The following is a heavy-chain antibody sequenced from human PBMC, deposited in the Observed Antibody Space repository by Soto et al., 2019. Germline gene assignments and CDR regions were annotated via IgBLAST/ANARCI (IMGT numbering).Heavy chain of an antibody. CDR1: GYTFSGFY. J-gene: IGHJ4*02. V-gene: IGHV1-2*02. CDR3: ASAAVTGTAGLDF. CDR2: INPNSGGT. Sequence: ASVKVSCKASGYTFSGFYMHWVRQAPGQGLEWMGWINPNSGGTKSAEKFQGRVTMTRDTTISTAYMELSRLTSDDTAVYYCASAAVTGTAGLDFWGQGTKVTVSS. D-gene: IGHD6-19*01.